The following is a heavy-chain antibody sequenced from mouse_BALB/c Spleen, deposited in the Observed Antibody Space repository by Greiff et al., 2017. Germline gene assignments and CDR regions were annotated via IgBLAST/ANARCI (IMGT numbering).Heavy chain of an antibody. CDR3: VRENYGSTNAMDY. CDR1: GFTFNTYA. CDR2: IRSKSNNYAT. Sequence: EVQLVESGGGLVQPKGSLKLSCAASGFTFNTYAMHWVCQAPGKGLEWVARIRSKSNNYATYYADSVKDRFTISRDDSQSMLYLQMNNLKTEDTAMYYCVRENYGSTNAMDYWGQGTSVTVSS. D-gene: IGHD1-1*01. V-gene: IGHV10-3*03. J-gene: IGHJ4*01.